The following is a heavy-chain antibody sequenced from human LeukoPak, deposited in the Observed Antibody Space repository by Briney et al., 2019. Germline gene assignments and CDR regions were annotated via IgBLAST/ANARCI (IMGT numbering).Heavy chain of an antibody. D-gene: IGHD4-17*01. V-gene: IGHV3-23*01. Sequence: QAGGSLRLSCAASGFTFSSYAMSWVRQAPGKGLEWVSAISGSGGSTYYADSVKGRFTISRDNSKNTLYLQMNSLRAEDTAVYYCAKIFTVTTRYDYWGQGTPVTVSS. CDR2: ISGSGGST. J-gene: IGHJ4*02. CDR3: AKIFTVTTRYDY. CDR1: GFTFSSYA.